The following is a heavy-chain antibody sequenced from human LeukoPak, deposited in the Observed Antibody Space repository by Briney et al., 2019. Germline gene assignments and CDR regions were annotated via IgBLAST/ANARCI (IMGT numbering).Heavy chain of an antibody. CDR1: GFTFSTYA. D-gene: IGHD2-15*01. CDR3: ARRYCSGGSCYTRYYGMDV. CDR2: ISGSGVST. J-gene: IGHJ6*04. V-gene: IGHV3-23*01. Sequence: GGSLRLSCAASGFTFSTYAMSWVRQAPGKGLEWVASISGSGVSTYYADSVKGRFTIYRDNSKNTLYLQMNSLRVEDTAAYYCARRYCSGGSCYTRYYGMDVWGEGPTVTVSS.